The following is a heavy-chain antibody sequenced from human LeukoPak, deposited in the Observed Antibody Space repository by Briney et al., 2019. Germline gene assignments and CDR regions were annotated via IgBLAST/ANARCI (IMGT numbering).Heavy chain of an antibody. J-gene: IGHJ4*02. D-gene: IGHD1-1*01. CDR3: ARDLEGYFDY. Sequence: GGSLRLSCAASGFTVSRNYMSWVRQAPGKGLEWVLVIYADGTTYYADSVKGRFTISRDNPKNTLYLQMNSLRAEDTAVYYCARDLEGYFDYWGQGTLVTVSS. V-gene: IGHV3-53*01. CDR1: GFTVSRNY. CDR2: IYADGTT.